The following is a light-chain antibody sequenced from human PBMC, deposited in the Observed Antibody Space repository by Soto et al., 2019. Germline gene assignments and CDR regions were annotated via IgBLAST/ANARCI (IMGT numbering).Light chain of an antibody. CDR3: RSYTSCRNYV. CDR1: SSDVGGYNY. J-gene: IGLJ1*01. CDR2: DVS. V-gene: IGLV2-14*01. Sequence: QSVLTQPASVSGSPGQSITISCTGTSSDVGGYNYVSWYQQHPGKAPKLMIYDVSNRPSGVSNRFSGSKSGNTASLTISGLQAEDEADHHCRSYTSCRNYVF.